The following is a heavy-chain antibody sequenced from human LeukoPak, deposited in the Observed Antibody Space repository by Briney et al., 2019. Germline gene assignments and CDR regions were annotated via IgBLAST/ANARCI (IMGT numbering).Heavy chain of an antibody. V-gene: IGHV3-30-3*01. CDR2: ISYDGSNK. Sequence: GGSLRLSCAASGFTFSSYAMHWVRQAPGKGLEWVAVISYDGSNKYYADSVKGRFTISRDNSKNTLYLQMNSLRAEDTAVYYCARVLGAPLYSSGWYDPLYYYYGMDVWGQGTTVTVSS. J-gene: IGHJ6*02. CDR3: ARVLGAPLYSSGWYDPLYYYYGMDV. CDR1: GFTFSSYA. D-gene: IGHD6-19*01.